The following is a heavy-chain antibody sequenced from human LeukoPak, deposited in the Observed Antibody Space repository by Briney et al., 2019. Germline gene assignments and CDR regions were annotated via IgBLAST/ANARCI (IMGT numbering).Heavy chain of an antibody. D-gene: IGHD3-3*01. CDR2: ISGYNGNT. Sequence: AASVKVSCKASGYTFTNYGITWVRQAPGQGLEWMGWISGYNGNTNYAQKLQGRVSMTTDTSTSTAYMELRSLRSDDTAVYYCARDPTKYFWSAYNPFDYWGQGTLVTVSS. V-gene: IGHV1-18*01. J-gene: IGHJ4*02. CDR3: ARDPTKYFWSAYNPFDY. CDR1: GYTFTNYG.